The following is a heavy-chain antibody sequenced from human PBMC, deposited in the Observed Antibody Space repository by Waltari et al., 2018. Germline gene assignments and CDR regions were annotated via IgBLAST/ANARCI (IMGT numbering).Heavy chain of an antibody. D-gene: IGHD5-12*01. CDR2: VHHSGTT. Sequence: QVQLQQWGAGLLRPSETLSLSCGVQGDTISGYYWSWIRQAPGKGLQWIGQVHHSGTTNYNPSLKKRLNISGDRSKNQIYLRLTSVTAADTGVYYCARGGGFSGHDSHYFDFWGQGDLVTVSS. CDR1: GDTISGYY. J-gene: IGHJ4*02. CDR3: ARGGGFSGHDSHYFDF. V-gene: IGHV4-34*01.